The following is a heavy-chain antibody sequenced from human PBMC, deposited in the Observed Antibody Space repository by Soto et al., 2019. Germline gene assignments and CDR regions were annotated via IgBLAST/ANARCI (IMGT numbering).Heavy chain of an antibody. D-gene: IGHD3-22*01. J-gene: IGHJ4*02. CDR2: ISYDGSNK. CDR3: ARSMIVVVITTCPDY. Sequence: GGSLRLSCAASGFTFSSYSMNWVRQAPGKGLEWVAVISYDGSNKSYADSVKGRFTISRDNSKNTLYLQMNSLRAEDTAVYYCARSMIVVVITTCPDYWGQGTLVTVSS. V-gene: IGHV3-30*03. CDR1: GFTFSSYS.